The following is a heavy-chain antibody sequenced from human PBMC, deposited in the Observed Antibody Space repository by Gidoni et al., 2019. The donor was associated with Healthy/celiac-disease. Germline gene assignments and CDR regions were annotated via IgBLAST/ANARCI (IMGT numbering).Heavy chain of an antibody. Sequence: QLQLQESGPGLVKPSETLSLTCTVSGGSISSSSYYWGWIRQPPGKGLEWIGSIYYSGSTYYNPSLKSRVTISVDTSKNQFSLKLSSVTAADTAVYYCARHIDTHYYGSGSYDYWGQGTLVTVSS. CDR2: IYYSGST. CDR1: GGSISSSSYY. J-gene: IGHJ4*02. CDR3: ARHIDTHYYGSGSYDY. D-gene: IGHD3-10*01. V-gene: IGHV4-39*01.